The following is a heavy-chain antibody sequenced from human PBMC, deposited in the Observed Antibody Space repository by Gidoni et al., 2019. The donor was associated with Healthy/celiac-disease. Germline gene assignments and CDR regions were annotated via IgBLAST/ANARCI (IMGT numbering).Heavy chain of an antibody. J-gene: IGHJ4*02. CDR3: AKGQRGRPEYYFDY. CDR1: GFTFSSYA. D-gene: IGHD2-2*01. Sequence: EVQLLESGGGLVQPGGSLRLSCAASGFTFSSYAMSWVRQAPGKGLEWGSASSGSGGSTYYEDSVKGRFTISRDNSKNTLYLQMNSLRAEDTAVYYCAKGQRGRPEYYFDYWGQGTLVTVSS. CDR2: SSGSGGST. V-gene: IGHV3-23*01.